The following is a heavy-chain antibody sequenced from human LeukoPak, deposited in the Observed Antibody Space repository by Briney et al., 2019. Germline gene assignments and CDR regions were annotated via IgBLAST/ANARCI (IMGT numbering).Heavy chain of an antibody. CDR3: AKPGWFGELSHFDY. V-gene: IGHV3-23*01. Sequence: GGSLRLSCAASGFTFSSYAMSWVRQAPRKGLEWVSAISGSGGSTYYADSVKGRFTISRDNSKNTLYLQMNSLRAEDTAVYYCAKPGWFGELSHFDYWGQGTLVTVSS. CDR2: ISGSGGST. D-gene: IGHD3-10*01. J-gene: IGHJ4*02. CDR1: GFTFSSYA.